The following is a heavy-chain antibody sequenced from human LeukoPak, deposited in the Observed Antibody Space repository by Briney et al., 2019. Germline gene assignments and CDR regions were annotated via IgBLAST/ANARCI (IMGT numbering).Heavy chain of an antibody. CDR1: GFTFSSYS. CDR2: ISSSSSYI. J-gene: IGHJ6*03. Sequence: GGSLRLSCAASGFTFSSYSMNWVRQAPGKGLEWVSSISSSSSYIYYADSVKGRFTISRDNAKNSLYLQMNSLRAEDTAVYYCARVGPEIAVAANSFYYMDVWGKGTTVTVSS. CDR3: ARVGPEIAVAANSFYYMDV. D-gene: IGHD6-19*01. V-gene: IGHV3-21*01.